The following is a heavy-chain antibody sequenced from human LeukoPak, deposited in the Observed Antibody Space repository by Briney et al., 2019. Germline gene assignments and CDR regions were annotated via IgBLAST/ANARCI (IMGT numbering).Heavy chain of an antibody. CDR1: GGSISSYY. Sequence: SETLSLTCTVSGGSISSYYWSWIRQPPGKGLEWIGYIYYSGSTNYNPSLKSRVTISVDTSKNQFSLKLSSVTAADTAVYYCARASVLLWFGELYTFDYWGQGTLVTVSS. J-gene: IGHJ4*02. D-gene: IGHD3-10*01. CDR3: ARASVLLWFGELYTFDY. CDR2: IYYSGST. V-gene: IGHV4-59*01.